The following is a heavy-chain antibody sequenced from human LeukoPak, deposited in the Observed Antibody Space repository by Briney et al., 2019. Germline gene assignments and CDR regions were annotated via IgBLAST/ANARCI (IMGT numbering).Heavy chain of an antibody. Sequence: PSETLSLTCAVYGGSFSGYYWSWIRQPPGKGLEWIGEINHSGSTNYNPSLKSRVTISVDTSKNQFSLKLSSVTAADPAVYYCARGSRSIWYYYYMDVWGKGTTVTVSS. CDR2: INHSGST. J-gene: IGHJ6*03. CDR3: ARGSRSIWYYYYMDV. D-gene: IGHD3-3*01. CDR1: GGSFSGYY. V-gene: IGHV4-34*01.